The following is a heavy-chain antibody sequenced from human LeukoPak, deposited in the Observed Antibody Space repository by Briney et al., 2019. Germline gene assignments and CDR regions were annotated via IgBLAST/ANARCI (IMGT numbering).Heavy chain of an antibody. J-gene: IGHJ6*03. CDR2: ISWNSGSI. CDR3: AREAMYYYGSGSYYFGPTYYYMDV. D-gene: IGHD3-10*01. Sequence: GGSLRLSCAASGFTFDDYAMHWVRQAPGKGLEWVSGISWNSGSIGYADSVKGRFTISRDNAKNSLYLQMNSLRAEDTAVYYCAREAMYYYGSGSYYFGPTYYYMDVWGKGTTVTISS. CDR1: GFTFDDYA. V-gene: IGHV3-9*01.